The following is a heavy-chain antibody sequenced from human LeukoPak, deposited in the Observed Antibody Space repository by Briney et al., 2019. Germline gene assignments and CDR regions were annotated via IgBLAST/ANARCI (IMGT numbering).Heavy chain of an antibody. D-gene: IGHD2-8*02. V-gene: IGHV3-23*01. J-gene: IGHJ4*02. Sequence: PGGSLRLSCAASGFTFSNYAMNWVRRTPGKGLEWVSSITTSVTSTYYADSVKGRFTISRDNSQNTLDLQMNSLRAEDTAIYYCAKAPAASCTGIRCYSFDSWGQGTLVTVSS. CDR2: ITTSVTST. CDR3: AKAPAASCTGIRCYSFDS. CDR1: GFTFSNYA.